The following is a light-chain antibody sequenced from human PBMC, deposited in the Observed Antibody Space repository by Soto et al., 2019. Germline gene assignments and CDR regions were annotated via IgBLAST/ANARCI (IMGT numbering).Light chain of an antibody. CDR2: KAS. Sequence: DIQMTQSPSTLSASVGDRVTITCRASQSISSWLAWYQQKPGKAPKLLIYKASSLESGVPSRFSGSGSGTEFTLTFSSLQPDDFTTYYCQQYNSYSWTFGQGTKV. V-gene: IGKV1-5*03. CDR1: QSISSW. CDR3: QQYNSYSWT. J-gene: IGKJ1*01.